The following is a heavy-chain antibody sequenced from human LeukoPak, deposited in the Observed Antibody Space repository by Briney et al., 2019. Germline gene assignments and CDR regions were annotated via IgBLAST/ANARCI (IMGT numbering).Heavy chain of an antibody. D-gene: IGHD6-13*01. CDR3: ARDTDTLSSSDV. CDR1: GGTFSSYG. J-gene: IGHJ6*02. CDR2: ISAYNGNT. V-gene: IGHV1-18*01. Sequence: ASVKVSCKVSGGTFSSYGISWVRQAPGQGLEWMGWISAYNGNTNYAQKLQGRVTMTTDTSTSTAYMELRSLRSDDTAVYYCARDTDTLSSSDVWGQGTTVTVSS.